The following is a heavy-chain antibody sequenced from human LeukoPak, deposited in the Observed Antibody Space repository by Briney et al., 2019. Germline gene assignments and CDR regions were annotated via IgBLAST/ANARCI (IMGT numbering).Heavy chain of an antibody. D-gene: IGHD6-19*01. CDR2: INSDGSIT. Sequence: GGSLRLSCAASGFTFTTYWMHWVRQAPGKGLVWVSHINSDGSITSYADSVKGRFTISRDNAKNTLSLQMNSLRVEDTAVYYCAKDLKRIAVAGSGDYWGQGTLVTVSS. J-gene: IGHJ4*02. CDR3: AKDLKRIAVAGSGDY. CDR1: GFTFTTYW. V-gene: IGHV3-74*01.